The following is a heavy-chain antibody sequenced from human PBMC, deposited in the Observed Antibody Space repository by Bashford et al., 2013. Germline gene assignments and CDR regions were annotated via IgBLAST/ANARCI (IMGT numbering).Heavy chain of an antibody. CDR1: GFTFSSYS. J-gene: IGHJ4*02. Sequence: GSLRLSCAASGFTFSSYSMSWVRQAPGKGLEWVSSLGSSTTWIYYADSVKGRFTISRDNGKNSLYLQMNSLRDEDTAVYYCASTSPTDYGGRWVFDYWGQGNPWSPSPQ. CDR2: LGSSTTWI. D-gene: IGHD4-23*01. CDR3: ASTSPTDYGGRWVFDY. V-gene: IGHV3-21*01.